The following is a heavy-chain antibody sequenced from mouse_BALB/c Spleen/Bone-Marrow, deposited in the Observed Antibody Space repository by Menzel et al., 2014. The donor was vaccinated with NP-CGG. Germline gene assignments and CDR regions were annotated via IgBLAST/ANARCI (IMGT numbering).Heavy chain of an antibody. CDR1: GYRLTSYW. D-gene: IGHD2-4*01. J-gene: IGHJ2*01. CDR3: ARGYYDLDY. V-gene: IGHV1-7*01. Sequence: QVQLQQPGAELAKPGASVKMSCKASGYRLTSYWMHWVKQRPGQGLEWIGYINPSSGYTEDNQKFKDKAALTADKSSSTAYMQLSSLTSEDSAVYYCARGYYDLDYWGQGTTLTVSS. CDR2: INPSSGYT.